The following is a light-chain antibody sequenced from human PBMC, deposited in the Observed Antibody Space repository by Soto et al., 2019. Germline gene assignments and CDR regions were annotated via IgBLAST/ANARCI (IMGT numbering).Light chain of an antibody. CDR1: QSISTW. V-gene: IGKV1-5*03. J-gene: IGKJ1*01. CDR3: QQYNSYSPT. Sequence: DIQMTQSPSTLSASVGDRVTITCRASQSISTWLAWYQQEPGKAPKLLIHKASSLRSGVPSRFSGSGSGTDFTITISSLHPDDFATYYCQQYNSYSPTFGQGTRVEIK. CDR2: KAS.